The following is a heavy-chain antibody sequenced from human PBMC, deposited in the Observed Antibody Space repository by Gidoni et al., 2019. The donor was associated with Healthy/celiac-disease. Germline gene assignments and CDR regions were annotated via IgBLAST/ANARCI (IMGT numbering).Heavy chain of an antibody. CDR2: ISGSGGST. J-gene: IGHJ1*01. Sequence: EVQLLESGGGLVQPGVSLRLSCSASGFTFSSYAMSWVRQAPGKGLEWVSAISGSGGSTYYADSVKGRFTISRDNSKNTLYLQMNSLRAEDTAVYYCAKWEVPNNYFQHWGQGTLVTVSS. CDR3: AKWEVPNNYFQH. CDR1: GFTFSSYA. V-gene: IGHV3-23*01. D-gene: IGHD1-26*01.